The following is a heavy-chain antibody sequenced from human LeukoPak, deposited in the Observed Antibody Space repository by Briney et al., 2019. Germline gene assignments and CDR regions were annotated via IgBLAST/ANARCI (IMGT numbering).Heavy chain of an antibody. CDR1: GGSFSGYY. D-gene: IGHD6-19*01. J-gene: IGHJ3*02. V-gene: IGHV4-34*01. Sequence: SETLSLTCAAYGGSFSGYYWSWIRQPPGKGLEWIGEINHSGSTNYNPSLKSRVTISVDTSKNQFSLKLSSVTAADTAVYYIAVAGAKGDAFDIWGQGTMVTVSS. CDR2: INHSGST. CDR3: AVAGAKGDAFDI.